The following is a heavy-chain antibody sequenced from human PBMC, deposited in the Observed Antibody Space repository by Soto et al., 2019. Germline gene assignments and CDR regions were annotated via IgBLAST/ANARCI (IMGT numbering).Heavy chain of an antibody. CDR3: ARVEYTYNYRGLDY. V-gene: IGHV4-34*01. CDR1: GGSFRGYY. Sequence: QVQLQQWGTGLLKPSETLSLTCAVYGGSFRGYYWTWIRQPPGKGLEWIGEIDHSGSTNYNPSLKSRVTISVDTSKKKFSLKLASVTAADTAVYYCARVEYTYNYRGLDYWGQGTLVTVSS. CDR2: IDHSGST. D-gene: IGHD3-16*01. J-gene: IGHJ4*02.